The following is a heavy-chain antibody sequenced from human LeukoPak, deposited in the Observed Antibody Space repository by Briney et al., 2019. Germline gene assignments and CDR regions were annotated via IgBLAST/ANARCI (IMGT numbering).Heavy chain of an antibody. J-gene: IGHJ4*02. CDR1: GGSISSSPYC. V-gene: IGHV4-39*01. CDR3: ARHASVDGNWPRPLDY. D-gene: IGHD6-19*01. Sequence: SETLSLTCTVSGGSISSSPYCWGWIRQPPGKGLEWIGNIYYSGSTYYNPSLKTRVTISVDTSKNQFSLKLTSVTAADTAVYYCARHASVDGNWPRPLDYWGQGSLVTVSS. CDR2: IYYSGST.